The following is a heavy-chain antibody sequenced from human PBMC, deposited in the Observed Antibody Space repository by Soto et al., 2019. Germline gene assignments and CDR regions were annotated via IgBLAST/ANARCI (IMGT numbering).Heavy chain of an antibody. J-gene: IGHJ4*02. CDR1: GGSFSGYY. Sequence: SETLSLTCAVYGGSFSGYYWSWIRQPPGKGLEWIGEINHSGSTNYNPSLKSRVTISVDTSKNQFSLKLSSVTAADTAVYYCARVPNDYGDTFFDSWGQGTLVTVSS. D-gene: IGHD4-17*01. CDR2: INHSGST. V-gene: IGHV4-34*01. CDR3: ARVPNDYGDTFFDS.